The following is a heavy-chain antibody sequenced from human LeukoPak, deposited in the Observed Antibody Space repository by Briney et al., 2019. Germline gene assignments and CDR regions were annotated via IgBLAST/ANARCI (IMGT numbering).Heavy chain of an antibody. CDR1: GFTFSSYG. CDR3: AKDLNRYCSSTSCYLYYYGMHV. J-gene: IGHJ6*02. Sequence: GGSLRLSCAASGFTFSSYGMHWVRQAPGKGLEWVAVISYDGSNKYYADSVKGRFTISRDNSKNTLYLQMNSLRAEDTAVYYCAKDLNRYCSSTSCYLYYYGMHVWGQGTTVTVSS. D-gene: IGHD2-2*01. V-gene: IGHV3-30*18. CDR2: ISYDGSNK.